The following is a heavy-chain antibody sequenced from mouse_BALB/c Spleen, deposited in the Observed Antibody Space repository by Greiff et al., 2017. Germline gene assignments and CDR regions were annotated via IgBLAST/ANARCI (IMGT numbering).Heavy chain of an antibody. CDR3: ARSYYGSSFYAMDY. CDR2: ISSGGSYT. Sequence: EVQLVESGGGLVKPGGSLKLSCAASGFTFSSYAMSWVRQSPEKRLEWVAEISSGGSYTYYPDTVTGRFTISRDNAKNTLYLEMSSLRSEDTAMYYCARSYYGSSFYAMDYWGQGTSVTVSS. D-gene: IGHD1-1*01. J-gene: IGHJ4*01. CDR1: GFTFSSYA. V-gene: IGHV5-9-4*01.